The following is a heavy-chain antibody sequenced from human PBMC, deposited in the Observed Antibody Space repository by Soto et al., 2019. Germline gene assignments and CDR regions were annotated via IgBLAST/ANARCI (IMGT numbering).Heavy chain of an antibody. V-gene: IGHV1-18*01. CDR1: GYTFTSYG. CDR3: ARSDQYFDWLPQSPYYFDY. Sequence: QVQPVQSGAEVKKPGASVKVSCKASGYTFTSYGISWVRQAPGQGLEWMGWISGYNGNTNYAQKLQGRVTMTTDTSTSTAYMELRSLRSDDTAVYFCARSDQYFDWLPQSPYYFDYWGQGTLVTVSS. CDR2: ISGYNGNT. J-gene: IGHJ4*02. D-gene: IGHD3-9*01.